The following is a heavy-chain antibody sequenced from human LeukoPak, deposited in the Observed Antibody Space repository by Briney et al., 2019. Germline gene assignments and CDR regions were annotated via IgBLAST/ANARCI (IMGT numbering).Heavy chain of an antibody. CDR2: IYYSGTT. CDR1: GDSLSDYY. J-gene: IGHJ4*02. D-gene: IGHD3-9*01. V-gene: IGHV4-59*01. Sequence: SETLSLTCTVSGDSLSDYYWTWIRQPPGKGLEYIGYIYYSGTTKYNPSLRSRVTMSVDTSKNQFSLKLTSVIAADTAVYYCARQKRYFGNCDYWGQGTLVTVSS. CDR3: ARQKRYFGNCDY.